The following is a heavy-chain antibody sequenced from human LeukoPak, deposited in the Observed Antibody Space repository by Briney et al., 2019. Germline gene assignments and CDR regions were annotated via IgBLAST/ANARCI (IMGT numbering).Heavy chain of an antibody. V-gene: IGHV3-21*01. D-gene: IGHD3-22*01. CDR1: GGSISSNDW. J-gene: IGHJ3*02. CDR3: ARDESPRYYDNSDYYPDAFDI. CDR2: ISTTSTYI. Sequence: SSGTLSLTCGVSGGSISSNDWWSWVRQAPGRGLEWVSSISTTSTYIYYADSVKGRFTISRDNAKDSLYPQMNGLRAEDTAVYYCARDESPRYYDNSDYYPDAFDIWGRGTMVTVSS.